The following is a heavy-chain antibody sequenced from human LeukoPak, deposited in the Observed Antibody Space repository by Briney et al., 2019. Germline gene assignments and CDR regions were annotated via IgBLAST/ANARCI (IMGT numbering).Heavy chain of an antibody. CDR1: GFTFSSYA. V-gene: IGHV3-30*18. J-gene: IGHJ4*02. Sequence: PGGSLRLSCAASGFTFSSYAMSWVRQAPGKGLEWVAVISYDGSNKYYADSVKGRFTISRDNSKNTLYLQMNSLRAEDTAVYYCAEDVNYYDSSGYYYRAWGYFDYWGQGTLVTVSS. CDR2: ISYDGSNK. CDR3: AEDVNYYDSSGYYYRAWGYFDY. D-gene: IGHD3-22*01.